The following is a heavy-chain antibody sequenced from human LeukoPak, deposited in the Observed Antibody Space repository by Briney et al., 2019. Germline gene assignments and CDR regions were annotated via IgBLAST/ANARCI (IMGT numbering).Heavy chain of an antibody. Sequence: PGGSLRLSCAASGFIFSSYWMTWVRQAPGKGLEWVATIKHDGSEDYYLDSVKGRFTISRDNSKNSLYLQMNSLRAEDTAVYYCARAYDSSGYYVIPSYFDYWGQGTLVTVSS. CDR2: IKHDGSED. CDR3: ARAYDSSGYYVIPSYFDY. V-gene: IGHV3-7*01. CDR1: GFIFSSYW. D-gene: IGHD3-22*01. J-gene: IGHJ4*02.